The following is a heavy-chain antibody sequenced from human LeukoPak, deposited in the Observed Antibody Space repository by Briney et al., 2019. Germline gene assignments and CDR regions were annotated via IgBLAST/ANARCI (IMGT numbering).Heavy chain of an antibody. CDR1: GFSFSGYG. CDR3: AKRSQYYDTLTGLIDY. Sequence: GGSLRLSCAASGFSFSGYGMHWVRQAPGKGLEWVAVISYDGSNKYYADSVKGRFAISRDNSKNTLYLQMNSLRAEDTAVYYCAKRSQYYDTLTGLIDYWGQGTLVTVSS. CDR2: ISYDGSNK. V-gene: IGHV3-30*18. J-gene: IGHJ4*02. D-gene: IGHD3-9*01.